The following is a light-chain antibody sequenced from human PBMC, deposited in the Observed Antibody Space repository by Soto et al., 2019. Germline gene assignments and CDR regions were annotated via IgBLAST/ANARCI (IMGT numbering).Light chain of an antibody. Sequence: QSVLTQPPSVSGSPGQSVTISCTGTSXDFVSYNRVSWYQQPPGTAPKLMIYEVSKRPSGVPDRFSGSKSGNTASLTISGLQAADEADYYCSLXTSENAYVFGTGTKLTVL. CDR1: SXDFVSYNR. V-gene: IGLV2-18*01. J-gene: IGLJ1*01. CDR2: EVS. CDR3: SLXTSENAYV.